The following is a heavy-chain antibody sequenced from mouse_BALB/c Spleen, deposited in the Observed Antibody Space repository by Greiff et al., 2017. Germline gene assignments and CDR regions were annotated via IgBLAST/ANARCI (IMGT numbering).Heavy chain of an antibody. J-gene: IGHJ2*01. CDR3: ARYAMITTGYFDY. CDR1: GYTFTDYN. D-gene: IGHD2-4*01. V-gene: IGHV1S29*02. Sequence: EVQLVESGPELVKPGASVKISCKASGYTFTDYNMHWVKQSHGKSLEWIGYIYPYNGGTGYNQKFKSKATLTVDNSSSTAYMELRSLTSEDSAVYYCARYAMITTGYFDYWGQGTTLTVSS. CDR2: IYPYNGGT.